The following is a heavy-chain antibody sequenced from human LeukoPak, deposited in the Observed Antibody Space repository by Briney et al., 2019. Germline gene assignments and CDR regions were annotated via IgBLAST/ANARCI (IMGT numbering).Heavy chain of an antibody. CDR1: GFTFGDYG. Sequence: GGSLRLSCAASGFTFGDYGMSWVRQGPGKGLEWVSGINWNGDSTGYADSVKGRFTISRDNAKNTPYLQMNSLRAEDTALYYCARPGYSTDWGRFDPWGQGTLVTVSS. J-gene: IGHJ5*02. V-gene: IGHV3-20*04. CDR3: ARPGYSTDWGRFDP. D-gene: IGHD6-19*01. CDR2: INWNGDST.